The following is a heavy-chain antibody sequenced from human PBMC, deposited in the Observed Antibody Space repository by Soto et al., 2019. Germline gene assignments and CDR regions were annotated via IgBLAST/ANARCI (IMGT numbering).Heavy chain of an antibody. CDR3: ARDYEYYDILTGYYKPGYYYYYGMDV. CDR2: INPSGGST. Sequence: ASLKVSCKASGYTFTSYYMHWVRQAPGQGLEWMGIINPSGGSTSYAQKFQGRVTMTRDTSTSTVYMELSSLRSEDTAVYYCARDYEYYDILTGYYKPGYYYYYGMDVWGQGTTVTVSS. V-gene: IGHV1-46*01. J-gene: IGHJ6*02. CDR1: GYTFTSYY. D-gene: IGHD3-9*01.